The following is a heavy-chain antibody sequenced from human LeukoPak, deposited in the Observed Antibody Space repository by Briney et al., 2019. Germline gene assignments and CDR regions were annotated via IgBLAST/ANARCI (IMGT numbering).Heavy chain of an antibody. D-gene: IGHD3/OR15-3a*01. J-gene: IGHJ4*02. CDR3: AREMIFNGSLHFDY. CDR1: GYTFTSYG. CDR2: ISAYNGNT. V-gene: IGHV1-18*01. Sequence: ASVKVSCKASGYTFTSYGISWVRQAPGQGLEWMRWISAYNGNTNYAQKFQGRVTMTRDTSISTAYMEMSRLRSDDTAVYYCAREMIFNGSLHFDYWGQGTLVTVSS.